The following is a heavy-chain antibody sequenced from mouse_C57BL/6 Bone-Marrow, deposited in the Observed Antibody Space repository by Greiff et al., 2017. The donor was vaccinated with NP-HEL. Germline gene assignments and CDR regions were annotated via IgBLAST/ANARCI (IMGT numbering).Heavy chain of an antibody. CDR3: ARGGLTYDYDGDFDY. V-gene: IGHV1-15*01. CDR2: IDPETGGT. CDR1: GYTFTDYE. D-gene: IGHD2-4*01. Sequence: QVQLQQSGAELVRPGASVTLSCKASGYTFTDYEMHWVKQTPVHGLEWIGAIDPETGGTAYNQKFKSKATLTVDKSSSTAYMQLSSLTSEDSAVYYCARGGLTYDYDGDFDYWGQGTTLTVSS. J-gene: IGHJ2*01.